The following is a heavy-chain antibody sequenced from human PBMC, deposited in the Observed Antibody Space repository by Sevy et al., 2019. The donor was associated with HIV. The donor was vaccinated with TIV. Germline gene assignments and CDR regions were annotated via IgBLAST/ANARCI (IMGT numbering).Heavy chain of an antibody. CDR1: GVTVSSNY. V-gene: IGHV3-53*01. CDR2: IYSGGTT. Sequence: GGSLRLSCAASGVTVSSNYMNWVRQAPGKGLEWVSVIYSGGTTYYADSVKGRFTISSDNSKNTLYLQMNNLRAEDTAVYYCERGVVKYCTYGVCYLGWLDPWGQGTLVTVSS. J-gene: IGHJ5*02. D-gene: IGHD2-8*01. CDR3: ERGVVKYCTYGVCYLGWLDP.